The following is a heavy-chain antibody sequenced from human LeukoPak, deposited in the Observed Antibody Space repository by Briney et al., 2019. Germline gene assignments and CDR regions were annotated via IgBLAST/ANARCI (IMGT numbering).Heavy chain of an antibody. V-gene: IGHV3-23*01. CDR1: GFTFSSYA. CDR3: AKVLYGSGSYYFGYYFDY. Sequence: GGSLRLSCAASGFTFSSYAMSWVRQAPGKGLEWVSAISGSGGSTYYADSVKGRFTISRDNSKNTLYLQMNSLRAEDAAVYYCAKVLYGSGSYYFGYYFDYWGQGTLVTVSS. D-gene: IGHD3-10*01. J-gene: IGHJ4*02. CDR2: ISGSGGST.